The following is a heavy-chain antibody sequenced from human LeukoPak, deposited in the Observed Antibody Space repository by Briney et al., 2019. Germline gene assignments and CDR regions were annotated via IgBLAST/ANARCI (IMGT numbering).Heavy chain of an antibody. V-gene: IGHV4-39*01. Sequence: SETLSLTCTVSGGSTSSHSFYWGWIRQPPGKGLEWIGSIYYSGSTYYNPSLKSRVTISIDTSKNQFSLKLSSVTAADTAVYYCARTLKDVGIYYDNSGSRWSLDYWGQGTLVTVSS. CDR2: IYYSGST. CDR3: ARTLKDVGIYYDNSGSRWSLDY. J-gene: IGHJ4*02. D-gene: IGHD3-22*01. CDR1: GGSTSSHSFY.